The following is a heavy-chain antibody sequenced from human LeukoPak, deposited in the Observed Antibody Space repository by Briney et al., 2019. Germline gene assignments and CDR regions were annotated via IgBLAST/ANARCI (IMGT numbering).Heavy chain of an antibody. CDR1: RGPIRTADYY. J-gene: IGHJ5*01. D-gene: IGHD6-13*01. CDR3: ARTSSWYAGAWFDS. Sequence: PAETLSLTCTVSRGPIRTADYYWAWVRQPPGEGREWLGSIYFSGTPYFNPSLKSRVAVSIDTSKNQFSLKVTSVNASDTAVYFCARTSSWYAGAWFDSWGQGTLVTVSS. V-gene: IGHV4-39*01. CDR2: IYFSGTP.